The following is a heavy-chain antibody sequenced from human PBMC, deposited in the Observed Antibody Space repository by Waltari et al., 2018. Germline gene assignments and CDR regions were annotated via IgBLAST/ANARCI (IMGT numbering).Heavy chain of an antibody. Sequence: QVLLVESGGGVVQPGRSLRLSCAASGFTFSSYAMNWVRQAPGKGLEWGAVIYYDGSNKYYADSVKGRFTISRDNSKHSLYLQMNSLRAEDTAVYYCARATGSYYANWFDPWGQGTLVTVSS. D-gene: IGHD1-26*01. CDR2: IYYDGSNK. J-gene: IGHJ5*02. V-gene: IGHV3-33*01. CDR3: ARATGSYYANWFDP. CDR1: GFTFSSYA.